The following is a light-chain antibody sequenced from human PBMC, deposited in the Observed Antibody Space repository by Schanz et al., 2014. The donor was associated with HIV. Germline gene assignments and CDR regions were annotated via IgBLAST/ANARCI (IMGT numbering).Light chain of an antibody. V-gene: IGLV2-23*02. CDR2: EVT. CDR3: YSYAGSSNFGDVV. CDR1: SSDVGGYNY. J-gene: IGLJ2*01. Sequence: QSVLTQPASVSGSPGQSITISCTGTSSDVGGYNYVSWYQQHPGKAPKLMIYEVTKRPSGVSNRFSGSKSGNTASLTISGLQAEDEADYYCYSYAGSSNFGDVVFGGGTKLTVL.